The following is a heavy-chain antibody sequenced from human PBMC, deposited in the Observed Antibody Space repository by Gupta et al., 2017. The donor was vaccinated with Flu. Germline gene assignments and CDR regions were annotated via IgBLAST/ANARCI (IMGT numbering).Heavy chain of an antibody. V-gene: IGHV3-15*01. J-gene: IGHJ3*02. Sequence: GGTADYAAPVKGRFTISRDDSKNTLFLQMNSLRTEDTAVYYCTTDSSGGIAFDIWGQGTMVTVSA. CDR2: GGTA. CDR3: TTDSSGGIAFDI. D-gene: IGHD3-16*01.